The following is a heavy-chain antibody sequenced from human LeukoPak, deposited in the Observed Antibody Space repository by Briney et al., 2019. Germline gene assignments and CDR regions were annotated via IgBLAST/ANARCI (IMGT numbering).Heavy chain of an antibody. CDR2: IYYSGST. V-gene: IGHV4-59*08. Sequence: SETLSLTCTVSGGSISSYYWSWIRQPPGKGLEWIGYIYYSGSTNYNPSLKSRVTISVDTSKNKFSLKLSSVTAADTTVYYCALAAAGTLFDYWGQGNLVTVSS. J-gene: IGHJ4*02. CDR3: ALAAAGTLFDY. D-gene: IGHD6-13*01. CDR1: GGSISSYY.